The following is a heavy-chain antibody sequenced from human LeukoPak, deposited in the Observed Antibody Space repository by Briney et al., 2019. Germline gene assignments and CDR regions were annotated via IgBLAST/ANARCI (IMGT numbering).Heavy chain of an antibody. CDR2: IYSGGST. V-gene: IGHV3-66*01. CDR1: GFTVRRNY. Sequence: GGYLSRYCAASGFTVRRNYMSRLRQAQGKGLEWVSVIYSGGSTYYASSVKGRFTISRDNSNNTLYLQMNSLRAEDTAVYYCATLKVVPADMDYWFDPWGQGTLVTVSS. D-gene: IGHD2-2*01. CDR3: ATLKVVPADMDYWFDP. J-gene: IGHJ5*02.